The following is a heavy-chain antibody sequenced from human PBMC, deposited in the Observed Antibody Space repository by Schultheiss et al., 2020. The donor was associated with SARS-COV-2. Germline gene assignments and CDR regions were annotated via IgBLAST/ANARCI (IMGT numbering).Heavy chain of an antibody. D-gene: IGHD3-22*01. J-gene: IGHJ4*02. CDR1: GFTFSSYA. Sequence: GGSLRLSCAASGFTFSSYAMSWVRQAPGKGLEWVGRIKSKTDGGTTDYAAPVKGRFTISRDDSKNTLYLQMNSLKTEDTAVYYCTTSPENYYDSSGYFPDYWGQGTLVTVSS. CDR3: TTSPENYYDSSGYFPDY. V-gene: IGHV3-15*01. CDR2: IKSKTDGGTT.